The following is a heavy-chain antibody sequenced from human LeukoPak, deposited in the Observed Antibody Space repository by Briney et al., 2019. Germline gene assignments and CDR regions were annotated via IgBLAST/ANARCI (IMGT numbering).Heavy chain of an antibody. J-gene: IGHJ5*02. CDR3: ANIAAAGPLPWFDP. CDR2: IYYSGST. V-gene: IGHV4-39*07. D-gene: IGHD6-13*01. Sequence: SETLSLTCTVSGGSISSSSYYWGWIRQPPGKGLEWIGSIYYSGSTYYNPSLKSRVTISVDTSKNQFSLKLSSVTAADTAVYYCANIAAAGPLPWFDPWGQGTLVTVAS. CDR1: GGSISSSSYY.